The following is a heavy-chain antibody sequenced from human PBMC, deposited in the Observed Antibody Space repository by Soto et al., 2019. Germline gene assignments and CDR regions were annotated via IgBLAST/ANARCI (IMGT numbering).Heavy chain of an antibody. D-gene: IGHD3-3*01. CDR2: ISSSSSYT. CDR1: GFTFSDYY. CDR3: AKYYDFWSGYLFDY. V-gene: IGHV3-11*03. J-gene: IGHJ4*02. Sequence: GGSLRLSCAASGFTFSDYYMSWIRQAPGKGLEWVSYISSSSSYTNYADSVKGRFTISRDNSKNTLYLQMNSLRAEDTAVYYCAKYYDFWSGYLFDYWGQGTLVTVSS.